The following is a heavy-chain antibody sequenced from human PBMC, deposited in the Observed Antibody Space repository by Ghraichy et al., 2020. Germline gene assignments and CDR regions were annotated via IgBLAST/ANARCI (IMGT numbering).Heavy chain of an antibody. V-gene: IGHV4-34*01. Sequence: SETLSLTCAVYGGSFSGYYWSWIRQPPGKGLEWIGEINHSGSTNYNPSLKSRVTISVDTSKNQFSLKLSSVTAADTAVYYCARGVSDSSGYYDFDYWGQGTLVTVSS. CDR1: GGSFSGYY. D-gene: IGHD3-22*01. CDR2: INHSGST. CDR3: ARGVSDSSGYYDFDY. J-gene: IGHJ4*02.